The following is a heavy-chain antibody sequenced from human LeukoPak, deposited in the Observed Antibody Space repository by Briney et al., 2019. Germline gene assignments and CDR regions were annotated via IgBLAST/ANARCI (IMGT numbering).Heavy chain of an antibody. D-gene: IGHD3-10*01. V-gene: IGHV4-61*08. CDR1: GGSISSGGYY. CDR2: IYYSGST. Sequence: PSETLSLTCTVSGGSISSGGYYWSWIRQHPGKGLEWIGYIYYSGSTYYNPSLKSRVTISVDMSKSQFSLKLSSVTAADTAVYYCARGGGRPDWYFDLWGRGTLVTVSS. CDR3: ARGGGRPDWYFDL. J-gene: IGHJ2*01.